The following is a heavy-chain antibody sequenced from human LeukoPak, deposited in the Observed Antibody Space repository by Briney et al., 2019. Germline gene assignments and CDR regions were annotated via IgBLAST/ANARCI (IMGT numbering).Heavy chain of an antibody. V-gene: IGHV4-34*01. CDR2: INHSGST. J-gene: IGHJ3*02. CDR3: ARGSPFDWLPYDAFDI. D-gene: IGHD3-9*01. Sequence: SETLSLTCAVYGGSFSGYYWSWIRQPPGKGLEWIGEINHSGSTNYNPPLKSRVTISVDTSKNQFSLKLSSVTAADTAVYYGARGSPFDWLPYDAFDIWGQGTMVTVSS. CDR1: GGSFSGYY.